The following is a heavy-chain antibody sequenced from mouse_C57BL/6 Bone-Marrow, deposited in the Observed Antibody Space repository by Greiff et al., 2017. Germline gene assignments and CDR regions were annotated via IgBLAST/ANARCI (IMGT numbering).Heavy chain of an antibody. CDR3: ARLYYYGSSYSWFAY. CDR2: IYPGSGST. D-gene: IGHD1-1*01. J-gene: IGHJ3*01. Sequence: VQLQQSGAELVKPGASVKMSCKASGYTFTSYWITWVKQRPGQGLEWIGDIYPGSGSTNYNEKFKSKATLTVDTSSSTAYMQLSSLTSEDSAVYYCARLYYYGSSYSWFAYWGQGTLVTVSA. V-gene: IGHV1-55*01. CDR1: GYTFTSYW.